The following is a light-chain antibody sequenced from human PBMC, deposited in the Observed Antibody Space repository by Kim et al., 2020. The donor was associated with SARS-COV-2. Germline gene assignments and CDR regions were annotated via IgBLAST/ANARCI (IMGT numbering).Light chain of an antibody. CDR3: GTWDSSLSAYV. J-gene: IGLJ1*01. V-gene: IGLV1-51*01. CDR2: DNN. CDR1: SSNIGNNY. Sequence: GHKVTNPGSGRSSNIGNNYVSWYQQLPGTAPKLLIYDNNKRPSGIPDRFSGSKSGTSATLGITGLQTGDEADYYCGTWDSSLSAYVFGTGTKVTVL.